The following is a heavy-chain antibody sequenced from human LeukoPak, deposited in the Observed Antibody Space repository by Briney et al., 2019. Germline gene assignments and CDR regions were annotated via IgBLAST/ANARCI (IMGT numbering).Heavy chain of an antibody. V-gene: IGHV3-7*01. CDR1: GFTFSNYA. J-gene: IGHJ3*01. Sequence: GGSLRLSCAASGFTFSNYAMHWVRQAPGKGLEWVANIKEDGSAKFYVDSVRGRFTISRDNAKNSLYLQMNSLRAEDTAMYYCAKDVSAFDVWGRGTMVTVSS. CDR3: AKDVSAFDV. CDR2: IKEDGSAK.